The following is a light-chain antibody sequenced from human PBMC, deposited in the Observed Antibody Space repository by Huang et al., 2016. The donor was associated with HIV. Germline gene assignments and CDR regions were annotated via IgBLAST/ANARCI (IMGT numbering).Light chain of an antibody. V-gene: IGKV3-15*01. CDR3: QQYNNWPPFT. Sequence: EIVMTQSPATLSVSPGERATLSCRASQSVSSNLAWYQQKPGQAPRLLIYGESTRATGIPAMFSGSGSGTEFTLTISSLQSEDFAVYYCQQYNNWPPFTFGPGTKVDIK. CDR1: QSVSSN. J-gene: IGKJ3*01. CDR2: GES.